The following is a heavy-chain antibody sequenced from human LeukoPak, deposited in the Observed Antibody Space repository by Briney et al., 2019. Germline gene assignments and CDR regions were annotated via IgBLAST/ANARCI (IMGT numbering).Heavy chain of an antibody. J-gene: IGHJ5*02. CDR3: ARQEIGLRSFDP. CDR2: IYTSGST. D-gene: IGHD3/OR15-3a*01. CDR1: GGSISSYF. Sequence: SETLSLTCTVSGGSISSYFWTWIRQPAGKGLEWIGHIYTSGSTNFNPSLKSRVTMSVDTSKNQFSLKLTSVTAADTAVYYCARQEIGLRSFDPWGQGTLVTVSS. V-gene: IGHV4-4*07.